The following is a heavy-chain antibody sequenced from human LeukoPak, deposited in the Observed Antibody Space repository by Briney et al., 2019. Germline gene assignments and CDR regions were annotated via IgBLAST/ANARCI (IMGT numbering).Heavy chain of an antibody. J-gene: IGHJ4*02. Sequence: GGSLRLSCAASGFTFSSYGMHWVRQAPGKGLEWVAVIWYDGSNKYYADSVKGRFTISRDNSKNTLYLQMNSLRAEDTAVYYCARGFVQKYIVVVPAAMDYWGQGTLVTVSS. V-gene: IGHV3-33*01. CDR3: ARGFVQKYIVVVPAAMDY. CDR1: GFTFSSYG. D-gene: IGHD2-2*01. CDR2: IWYDGSNK.